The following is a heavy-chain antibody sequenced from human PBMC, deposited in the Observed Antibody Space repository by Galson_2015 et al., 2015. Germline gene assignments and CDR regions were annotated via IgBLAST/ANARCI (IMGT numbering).Heavy chain of an antibody. V-gene: IGHV3-33*01. D-gene: IGHD2-15*01. CDR2: IRHDGNNE. CDR1: GFTFSSYV. J-gene: IGHJ6*02. CDR3: ARDGAHCSGGSCYYCYGMDV. Sequence: SLRLSCAASGFTFSSYVMYWVRQAPGKGLEWVAVIRHDGNNEDYADSVKGRFTISRDNSKNTLYLQMNSLRVEDTAVYYCARDGAHCSGGSCYYCYGMDVWGQGTTVTVSS.